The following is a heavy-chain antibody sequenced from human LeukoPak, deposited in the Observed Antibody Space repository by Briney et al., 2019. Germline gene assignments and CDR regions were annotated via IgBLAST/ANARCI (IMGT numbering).Heavy chain of an antibody. D-gene: IGHD3-3*01. J-gene: IGHJ4*02. CDR1: GFTFGDYP. V-gene: IGHV3-49*03. CDR2: IGSKAYGGTT. CDR3: TRGLPFLEWLSSL. Sequence: GGSLRLSCTASGFTFGDYPMSWFRQAPGKGLEWVGFIGSKAYGGTTEYAASVKGRFTISRDDSKSIAYLQMNSLKTEDTAVYYCTRGLPFLEWLSSLWGQGTLVIVPS.